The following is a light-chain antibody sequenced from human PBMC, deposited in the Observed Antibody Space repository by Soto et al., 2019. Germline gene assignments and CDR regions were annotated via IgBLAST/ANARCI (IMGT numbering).Light chain of an antibody. V-gene: IGKV1-9*01. Sequence: DIHLTQSPSFLSASVGDRVTITCRASQGIASSLAWYQQKAGKAPKLLIYGASTLETGVPSRFSGSGPGTEFSLTISSLQPEDFGIYYCQHFNSYPLTFGGGTKVEIK. CDR1: QGIASS. CDR3: QHFNSYPLT. J-gene: IGKJ4*01. CDR2: GAS.